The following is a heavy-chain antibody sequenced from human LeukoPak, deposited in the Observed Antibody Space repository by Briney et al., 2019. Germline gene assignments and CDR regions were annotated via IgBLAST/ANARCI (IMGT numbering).Heavy chain of an antibody. D-gene: IGHD2-2*01. V-gene: IGHV3-7*01. CDR1: GFTFSSYW. CDR3: ARVGGVGVPAAYYYYYYGMDV. CDR2: IKQDGSEK. Sequence: PGGSLRLSCAASGFTFSSYWMSWVRQAPGKGLEWVANIKQDGSEKYYVDSVKGRFTISRDNAKNSLYLQMDRLRAEDTAVYYCARVGGVGVPAAYYYYYYGMDVWGQGTTVTVSS. J-gene: IGHJ6*02.